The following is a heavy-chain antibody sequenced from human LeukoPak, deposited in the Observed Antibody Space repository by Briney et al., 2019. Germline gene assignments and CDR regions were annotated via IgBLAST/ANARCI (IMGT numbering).Heavy chain of an antibody. CDR2: ITSTSSHI. V-gene: IGHV3-21*05. CDR1: GLTFNMYS. J-gene: IGHJ3*02. D-gene: IGHD4-17*01. CDR3: ARGSPYGDYAFDI. Sequence: GGSLRLSCAAPGLTFNMYSMNWVRQAPGKGLEWISFITSTSSHIYYADSVKGRFTISRDNAKNSLYLQMNSLRAEDTAISYCARGSPYGDYAFDIWGQGTMVTVSS.